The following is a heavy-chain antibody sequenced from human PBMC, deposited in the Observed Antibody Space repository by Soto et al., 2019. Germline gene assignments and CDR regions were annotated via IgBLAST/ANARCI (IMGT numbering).Heavy chain of an antibody. CDR1: GDSVSNNTAA. CDR3: ARVGFPRAFDI. CDR2: TYYRSKWYN. Sequence: SHTLSLTRAISGDSVSNNTAAANSFRQSPSRGSEWLGRTYYRSKWYNDHAVSVKSRITISPDTSKSQCSLQLNSVTPEDTAVYEDARVGFPRAFDIWGQGTMDTVTS. V-gene: IGHV6-1*01. D-gene: IGHD3-10*01. J-gene: IGHJ3*02.